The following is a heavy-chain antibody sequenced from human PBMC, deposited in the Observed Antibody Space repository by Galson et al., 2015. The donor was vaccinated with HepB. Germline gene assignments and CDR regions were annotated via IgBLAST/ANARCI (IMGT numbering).Heavy chain of an antibody. CDR1: GFTFSSYG. J-gene: IGHJ4*02. Sequence: SLRLSCAASGFTFSSYGMHWVRQAPGKGLEWVSSISSSSSYIYYADSVKGRFTISRDNAKNSLYLQMNSLRAEDTAVYYCAREGITGTTAYWGQGTLVTVSS. D-gene: IGHD1-7*01. CDR2: ISSSSSYI. V-gene: IGHV3-21*01. CDR3: AREGITGTTAY.